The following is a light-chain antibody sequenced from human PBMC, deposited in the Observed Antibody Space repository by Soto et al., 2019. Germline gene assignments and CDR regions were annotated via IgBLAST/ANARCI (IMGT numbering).Light chain of an antibody. CDR3: SSYTSSSTLYV. CDR1: SSDIGGYNY. Sequence: HSALTQPASVSGSPGQSITISCTGTSSDIGGYNYVSWYQQHPGKVPKLMIYEVSNRPSGISNRFSGSKSGSTASLTISGLQAEDEADYYCSSYTSSSTLYVFGTGTKLTVL. J-gene: IGLJ1*01. CDR2: EVS. V-gene: IGLV2-14*01.